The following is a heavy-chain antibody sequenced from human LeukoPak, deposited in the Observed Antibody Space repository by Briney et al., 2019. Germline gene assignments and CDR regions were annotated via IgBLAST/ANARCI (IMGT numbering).Heavy chain of an antibody. D-gene: IGHD4-17*01. J-gene: IGHJ4*02. CDR1: GGSISSSSYY. Sequence: PSETLSLTCTVSGGSISSSSYYWGWIRQPPGKGLEWIGCIYYSGSTYYNPSLKSRVTISVDTSKNQFSLKLSSVTAADTAVYYCARHFGTDGDYRRALGYWGQGTLVTVSS. CDR3: ARHFGTDGDYRRALGY. V-gene: IGHV4-39*01. CDR2: IYYSGST.